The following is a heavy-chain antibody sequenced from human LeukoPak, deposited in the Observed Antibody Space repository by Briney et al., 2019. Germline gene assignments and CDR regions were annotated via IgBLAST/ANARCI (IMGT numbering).Heavy chain of an antibody. CDR1: GGTFSSYA. V-gene: IGHV1-69*05. CDR2: IIPIFGTA. D-gene: IGHD3-22*01. J-gene: IGHJ4*02. Sequence: GASVKVSCKASGGTFSSYAISWVRQAPGQGLEWMGGIIPIFGTANYAQKFQGRVTMTRDMSTSTVYMELSSLRSEDTAVYYCARHYYDSSGYYYGYWGQGTLVTVSS. CDR3: ARHYYDSSGYYYGY.